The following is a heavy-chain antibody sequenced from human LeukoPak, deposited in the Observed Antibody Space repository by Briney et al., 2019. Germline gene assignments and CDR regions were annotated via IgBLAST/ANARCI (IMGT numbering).Heavy chain of an antibody. Sequence: ASVKVSCKASGYTFTGYYMHWVRQAPGQGLEWMGWINPNTGATKYAEKFQGRVTMTGDTSISTGYMELSSLRSDDTAVYYCARSRFPYYRLSGPDYYYMDVWGKGTTVTVSS. D-gene: IGHD3-10*01. J-gene: IGHJ6*03. CDR3: ARSRFPYYRLSGPDYYYMDV. CDR2: INPNTGAT. V-gene: IGHV1-2*02. CDR1: GYTFTGYY.